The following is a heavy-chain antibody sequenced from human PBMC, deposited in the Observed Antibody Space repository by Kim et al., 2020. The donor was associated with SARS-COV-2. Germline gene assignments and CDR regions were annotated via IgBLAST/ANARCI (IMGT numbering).Heavy chain of an antibody. J-gene: IGHJ5*02. CDR3: ARDLLWFGDGGGNWFDP. D-gene: IGHD3-10*01. V-gene: IGHV3-30*07. Sequence: VKGRFTNSRDNSKNTLYLQMNSLRAEDTAVYYCARDLLWFGDGGGNWFDPWGQGTLVTVSS.